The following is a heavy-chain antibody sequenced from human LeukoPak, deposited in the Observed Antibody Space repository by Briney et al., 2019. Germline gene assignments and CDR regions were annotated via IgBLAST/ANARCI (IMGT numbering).Heavy chain of an antibody. Sequence: GSLRLSCAASGFTFSSYGIHWVRQAPGKGLEWVTFIGYDGRNKYYADSVKGRFTISRDNSKNTLYLQMNSLRAEDTAVYYCARDKFYCSGGSCYSGGFDYWGQGTLVTVSS. CDR1: GFTFSSYG. V-gene: IGHV3-30*02. J-gene: IGHJ4*02. CDR3: ARDKFYCSGGSCYSGGFDY. D-gene: IGHD2-15*01. CDR2: IGYDGRNK.